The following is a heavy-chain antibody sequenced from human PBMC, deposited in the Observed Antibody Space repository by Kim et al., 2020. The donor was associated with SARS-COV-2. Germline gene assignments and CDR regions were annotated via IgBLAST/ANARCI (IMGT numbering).Heavy chain of an antibody. CDR3: ARRTRRYNYGYFDY. Sequence: SETLSLTCTVSGGSISSSSYYWGWIRQPPGKGLEWIGSIYYSGSSNYNPSLKSRVTKSVDTSKNQVSLKLSSVTATDTAVYYCARRTRRYNYGYFDYWGQGTLAT. CDR1: GGSISSSSYY. V-gene: IGHV4-39*01. D-gene: IGHD5-18*01. CDR2: IYYSGSS. J-gene: IGHJ4*02.